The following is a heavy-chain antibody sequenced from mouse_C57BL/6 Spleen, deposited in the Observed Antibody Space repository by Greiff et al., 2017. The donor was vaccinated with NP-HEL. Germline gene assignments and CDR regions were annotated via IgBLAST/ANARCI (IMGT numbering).Heavy chain of an antibody. J-gene: IGHJ1*03. CDR1: GYTFTSYW. Sequence: VQLQQSGTVLARPGASVKMSCKTSGYTFTSYWMHWVKQRPGQGLEWIGAIYPGNSDTSYNQKFKGKAKLTAVTSASTAYMELSSLTNEDSAVYYWTREVDYYGSYWYFDVWGTGTTVTVSS. V-gene: IGHV1-5*01. CDR2: IYPGNSDT. D-gene: IGHD1-1*01. CDR3: TREVDYYGSYWYFDV.